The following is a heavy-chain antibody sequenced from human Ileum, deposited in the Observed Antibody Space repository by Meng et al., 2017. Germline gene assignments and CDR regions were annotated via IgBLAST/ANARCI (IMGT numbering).Heavy chain of an antibody. CDR1: GGSISSTYW. CDR3: ARIDYGGNGIEKYYFDY. CDR2: IHHSGST. Sequence: HGRLSESGPGLVEPSGPLSLTCAVSGGSISSTYWWTWVRQSAGKGLEWIGEIHHSGSTNYNPSLKSRVTISVDKSKNQFSLNLRSVTAADTAVYYCARIDYGGNGIEKYYFDYWGQGTLVTVSS. V-gene: IGHV4-4*02. D-gene: IGHD4-23*01. J-gene: IGHJ4*02.